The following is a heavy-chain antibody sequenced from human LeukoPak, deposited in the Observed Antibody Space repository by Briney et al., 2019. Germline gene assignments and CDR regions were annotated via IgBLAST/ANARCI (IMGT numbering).Heavy chain of an antibody. Sequence: SETLSLTCNVSGGSIASSYWSWNRQPAGKGLEWIGRFFTGGNTYYNPSLESRVTISVDTSKNQSSLRLSSVTAADTAVYYCARDDGSYRYYHYYGMDVWGQGTTVTVSS. J-gene: IGHJ6*02. V-gene: IGHV4-4*07. CDR1: GGSIASSY. CDR3: ARDDGSYRYYHYYGMDV. CDR2: FFTGGNT. D-gene: IGHD1-26*01.